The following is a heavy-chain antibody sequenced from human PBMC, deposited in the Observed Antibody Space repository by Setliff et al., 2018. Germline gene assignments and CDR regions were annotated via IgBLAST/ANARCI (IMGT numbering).Heavy chain of an antibody. D-gene: IGHD3-3*01. CDR2: IKRDGSEK. CDR3: ARPQNYNFYYLDV. Sequence: GGSLRLSCAASGFSLSIFWMSWVRQAPGKGLEWVATIKRDGSEKFYVDSVKGRFTISRDNAKNSLFLQMNSLRAEDTAVYYCARPQNYNFYYLDVWGKGTTVTVSS. CDR1: GFSLSIFW. V-gene: IGHV3-7*01. J-gene: IGHJ6*03.